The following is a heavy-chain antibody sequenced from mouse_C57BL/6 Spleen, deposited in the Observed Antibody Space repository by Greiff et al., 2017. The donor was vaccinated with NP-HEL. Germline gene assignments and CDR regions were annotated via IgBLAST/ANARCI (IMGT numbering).Heavy chain of an antibody. V-gene: IGHV1-69*01. J-gene: IGHJ2*01. CDR3: AIGDGYYGDY. CDR2: IDPSDSYT. CDR1: GYTFTSYW. D-gene: IGHD2-3*01. Sequence: VQLQQPGAELVMPGASVKLSCKASGYTFTSYWMHWVKQRPGQGLEWIGEIDPSDSYTNYNQKFKGKSTLTVDKSSSTAYMQLSSLTSEDSAVYYCAIGDGYYGDYWGQGTTLTVSS.